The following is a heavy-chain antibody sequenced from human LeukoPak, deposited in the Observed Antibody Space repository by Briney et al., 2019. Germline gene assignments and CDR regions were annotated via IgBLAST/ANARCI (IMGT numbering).Heavy chain of an antibody. CDR2: IYNSGNT. CDR1: GGSISDGGYY. Sequence: SETLSLTCTVSGGSISDGGYYWSWIRQHPGKGLEWIGYIYNSGNTYYNPSHKSRVTISEDTSKNQFSLKLSSATAADTAVYYCARDVHGWGPFDPWGQGTLVTVSS. D-gene: IGHD1-26*01. CDR3: ARDVHGWGPFDP. J-gene: IGHJ5*02. V-gene: IGHV4-31*03.